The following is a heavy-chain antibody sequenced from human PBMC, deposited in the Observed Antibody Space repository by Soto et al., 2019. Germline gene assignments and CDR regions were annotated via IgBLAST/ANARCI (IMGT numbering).Heavy chain of an antibody. V-gene: IGHV4-34*01. Sequence: PSETLSLTCAVYGGSFSGYYWSWIRQPPGKGLEWIGGINHSGSTNYNPSLKSRVTISVDTSKNQFSLKLSSVTAADTAVYYCARVAREYYDFWSGYNKGFDYWGQGTLVTVSS. D-gene: IGHD3-3*01. CDR2: INHSGST. CDR3: ARVAREYYDFWSGYNKGFDY. CDR1: GGSFSGYY. J-gene: IGHJ4*02.